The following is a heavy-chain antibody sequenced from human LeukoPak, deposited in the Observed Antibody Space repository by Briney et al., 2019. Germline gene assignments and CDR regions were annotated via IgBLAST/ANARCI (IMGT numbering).Heavy chain of an antibody. D-gene: IGHD6-13*01. CDR2: IKKDGSEK. Sequence: GRSLRLSCAASGFIFSSYWMNWVRQAPGKGLEWVANIKKDGSEKYYVDSVKGRFTISRDNAKNSLYLQMNSLRAEDTGVYYCARRGSSSWYGEYYFDYWGQGTLVTVSS. V-gene: IGHV3-7*01. CDR3: ARRGSSSWYGEYYFDY. J-gene: IGHJ4*02. CDR1: GFIFSSYW.